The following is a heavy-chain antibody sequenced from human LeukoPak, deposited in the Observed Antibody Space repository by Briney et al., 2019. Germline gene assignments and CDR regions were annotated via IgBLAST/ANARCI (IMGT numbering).Heavy chain of an antibody. CDR1: GYTFTSYW. CDR3: ARYGSGSYFYYYGMDV. Sequence: GESLKISCKGSGYTFTSYWIAWVRQMPGKGPEWMGIIYPGDSDTRYSPSFQGQVTISADKSISTAYLQWSSLRASDTAMYYCARYGSGSYFYYYGMDVWAKGPRSPSP. V-gene: IGHV5-51*01. D-gene: IGHD3-10*01. CDR2: IYPGDSDT. J-gene: IGHJ6*02.